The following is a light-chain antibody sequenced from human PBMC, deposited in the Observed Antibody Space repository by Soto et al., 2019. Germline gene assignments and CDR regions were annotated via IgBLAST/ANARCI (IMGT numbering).Light chain of an antibody. V-gene: IGKV3-20*01. CDR2: GTS. Sequence: VLTQSPGTLSLSAGDRATLSCRASQSVRSSSFAWYQQKPGQAPRLLIFGTSARVTGIPDRFRGSGYGTEFTLTITRLEPEDFAVYYCQQYGNSRFTFGRGTKLEIK. J-gene: IGKJ2*01. CDR1: QSVRSSS. CDR3: QQYGNSRFT.